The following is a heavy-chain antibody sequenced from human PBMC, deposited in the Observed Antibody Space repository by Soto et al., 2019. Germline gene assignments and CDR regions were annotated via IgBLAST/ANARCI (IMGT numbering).Heavy chain of an antibody. D-gene: IGHD3-10*01. CDR2: INAGNGNT. CDR3: ARGLTMVRGVILDAFDT. V-gene: IGHV1-3*01. Sequence: QVQLVQSGAEVKKPGASVKVSCKSSGYTFTSYAMHWVRQAPGQRLEWMGWINAGNGNTKYSQKFQGRVTITRDTSVSTAHMELSSLRSEDTAVYYCARGLTMVRGVILDAFDTWCQWTMVPVTS. CDR1: GYTFTSYA. J-gene: IGHJ3*02.